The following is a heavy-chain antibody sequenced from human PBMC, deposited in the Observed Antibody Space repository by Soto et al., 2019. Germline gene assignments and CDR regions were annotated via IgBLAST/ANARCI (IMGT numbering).Heavy chain of an antibody. CDR3: ARGSGGYSFDY. V-gene: IGHV3-21*01. CDR2: ISSSSSYI. J-gene: IGHJ4*02. CDR1: GFTFSSYS. D-gene: IGHD5-18*01. Sequence: EVQLVESGGGLVKPGGSLRLSCAASGFTFSSYSMNWFRQAPGKGLEWVSSISSSSSYIYYADSVKGRVTISRDNAKNSLYLQMNSLRAEDTAVYYCARGSGGYSFDYWGQGTLVTVSS.